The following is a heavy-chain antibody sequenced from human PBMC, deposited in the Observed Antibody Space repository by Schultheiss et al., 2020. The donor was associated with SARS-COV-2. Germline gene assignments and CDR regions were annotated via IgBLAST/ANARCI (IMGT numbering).Heavy chain of an antibody. CDR3: AKNPPGNPYYDFLLIDY. D-gene: IGHD3-3*01. Sequence: GGSLRLSCAVSGFTFSKYDMSWVRQAPGKGLEWVGFIRSKAYGGTTEYAESVKGRFTISRDDSKSIAYLQMNSLRAEDTAVYYCAKNPPGNPYYDFLLIDYWGQGTLVTVSS. V-gene: IGHV3-71*01. CDR2: IRSKAYGGTT. CDR1: GFTFSKYD. J-gene: IGHJ4*02.